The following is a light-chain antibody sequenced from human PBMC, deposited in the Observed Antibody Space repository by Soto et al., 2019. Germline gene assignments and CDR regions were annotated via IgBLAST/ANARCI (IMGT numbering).Light chain of an antibody. CDR1: SSDVGSYNL. CDR2: EGS. Sequence: QSALTQPASVSGSPGQSITISCTGTSSDVGSYNLVSWYQHHPGKAPKLMIYEGSKRPSGASNRFSGSKSGNTASLTISGLQAEDEADYYCCSYAGTTNLIFGGGTKLTVL. J-gene: IGLJ2*01. CDR3: CSYAGTTNLI. V-gene: IGLV2-23*01.